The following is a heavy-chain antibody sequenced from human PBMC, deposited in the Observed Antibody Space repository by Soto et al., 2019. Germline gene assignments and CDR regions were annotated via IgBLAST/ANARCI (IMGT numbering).Heavy chain of an antibody. Sequence: GGSLRLSCAASGFTFSSYAMSWVRQAPGKGLEWVSAISGSGGSTYYADSVKGRFTISRDNSKNTLYLQMNSLRAEDTAVYYCAKDRIRAGTRGVGYNPWGQGTLVTVSS. D-gene: IGHD6-13*01. V-gene: IGHV3-23*01. J-gene: IGHJ5*02. CDR3: AKDRIRAGTRGVGYNP. CDR1: GFTFSSYA. CDR2: ISGSGGST.